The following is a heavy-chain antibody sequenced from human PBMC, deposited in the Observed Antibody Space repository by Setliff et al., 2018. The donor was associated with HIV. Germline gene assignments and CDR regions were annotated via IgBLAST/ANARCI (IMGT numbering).Heavy chain of an antibody. Sequence: PSETLSLTCTVSGGSISSRNFYWGWIRQPPGKGLEWIGSIAYTGSGYYNSSLKSRVTISADTSRNECSLKLTSVTAADTAVYYCAREVRWELPQGFDHWGQGSQVTVSS. CDR2: IAYTGSG. J-gene: IGHJ4*02. CDR3: AREVRWELPQGFDH. CDR1: GGSISSRNFY. D-gene: IGHD1-26*01. V-gene: IGHV4-39*07.